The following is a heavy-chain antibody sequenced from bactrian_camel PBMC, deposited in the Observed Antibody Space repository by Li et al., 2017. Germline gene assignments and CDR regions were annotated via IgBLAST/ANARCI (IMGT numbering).Heavy chain of an antibody. CDR2: FGSDGTT. J-gene: IGHJ4*01. V-gene: IGHV3S55*01. D-gene: IGHD2*01. Sequence: HVQLVESGGGSVQAGGSLRLSCAASGATDGVTCTGWFRQAPGKEREGVASFGSDGTTVYADFVKGRFIISKDSAKNTLHLQMNSLKPEDTGMYYCAAYYTEFGGRCNPSISSRRYNIWGQGTQVTVS. CDR3: AAYYTEFGGRCNPSISSRRYNI. CDR1: GATDGVTC.